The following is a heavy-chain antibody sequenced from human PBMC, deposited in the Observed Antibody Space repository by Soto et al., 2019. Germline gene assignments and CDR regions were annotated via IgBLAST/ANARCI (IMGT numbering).Heavy chain of an antibody. Sequence: PGGSLRLSCAASGFTFSDYYMSWIRQAPGKGLEWVSYISSSSSYTNYADSVKGRFTISRDNAKNSLYLQMNSLRAEDTAVYYCASEPRGDLPHFDYWGQGTLVTVSS. CDR2: ISSSSSYT. CDR1: GFTFSDYY. CDR3: ASEPRGDLPHFDY. J-gene: IGHJ4*02. V-gene: IGHV3-11*06. D-gene: IGHD2-21*02.